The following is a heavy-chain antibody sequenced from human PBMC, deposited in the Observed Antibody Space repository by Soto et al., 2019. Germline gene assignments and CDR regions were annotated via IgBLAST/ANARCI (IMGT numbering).Heavy chain of an antibody. J-gene: IGHJ6*02. CDR1: GGSISSSSYY. CDR2: IYYSGST. Sequence: SETLSLTCTVSGGSISSSSYYWGWIRQPPGKGLEWIGSIYYSGSTYYNPSLKSRVTISVDTSKNQFSLKLSSVTAADTAVYYCARLRSSSGWYDYLGYYGMDVWGQGTTVTISS. D-gene: IGHD6-19*01. CDR3: ARLRSSSGWYDYLGYYGMDV. V-gene: IGHV4-39*01.